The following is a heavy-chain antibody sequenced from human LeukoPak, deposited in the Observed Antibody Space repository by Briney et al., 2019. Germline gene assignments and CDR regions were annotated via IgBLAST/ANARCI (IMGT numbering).Heavy chain of an antibody. J-gene: IGHJ5*02. D-gene: IGHD3-3*01. V-gene: IGHV3-30*02. Sequence: GGSLRLSCAASGFTFSSYGMHWVRQAPGKGLEWVAFIRYDGSNKYYADSVKGRFTISRDNSKNTLYLQMNSLRAEDTAVYYYAKADRFLEWRFDPWGQGTLVTVSS. CDR1: GFTFSSYG. CDR3: AKADRFLEWRFDP. CDR2: IRYDGSNK.